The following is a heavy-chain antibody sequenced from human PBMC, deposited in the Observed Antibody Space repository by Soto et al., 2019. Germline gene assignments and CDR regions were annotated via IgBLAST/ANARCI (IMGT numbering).Heavy chain of an antibody. J-gene: IGHJ5*02. CDR2: IYYSGST. Sequence: SETLSLTCTVSGGSISSYYWSWIRQPPGKGLEWIGYIYYSGSTNYNPSLKSRVTISVDTSKNQFSLKLSSVTAADTAVYYCARVGYSNYWFDPWGQGTLVTVSS. V-gene: IGHV4-59*01. CDR3: ARVGYSNYWFDP. CDR1: GGSISSYY. D-gene: IGHD4-4*01.